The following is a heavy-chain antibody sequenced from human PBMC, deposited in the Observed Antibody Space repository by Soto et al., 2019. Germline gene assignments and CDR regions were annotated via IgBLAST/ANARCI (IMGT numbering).Heavy chain of an antibody. Sequence: QVQLQESGPGLVKPSGTLSLTCGVSSGSITSSNYWSWVRQPPGKGLEWIGENYHSGRTHYNPSLTSRVTISVDKSMNQFSLRLTSVTAADTAVYYCARDRSSGGAYSRRWIDPWGQGLLVTVSS. J-gene: IGHJ5*02. CDR1: SGSITSSNY. V-gene: IGHV4-4*02. CDR2: NYHSGRT. D-gene: IGHD5-12*01. CDR3: ARDRSSGGAYSRRWIDP.